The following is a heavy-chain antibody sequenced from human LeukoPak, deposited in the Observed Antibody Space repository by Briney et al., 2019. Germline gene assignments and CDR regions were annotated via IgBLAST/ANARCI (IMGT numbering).Heavy chain of an antibody. Sequence: PGGSLRLSCAASGFTFSSYGMHWVRQAPGKGLEWVAFIRYDGSNKYYADSVKGRFTISRDNSKNTLCLQMNSLRAEDTAVYYCAKDEGAYSDYGGFVDYWGQGTLVTVSS. J-gene: IGHJ4*02. CDR2: IRYDGSNK. V-gene: IGHV3-30*02. CDR3: AKDEGAYSDYGGFVDY. CDR1: GFTFSSYG. D-gene: IGHD4-23*01.